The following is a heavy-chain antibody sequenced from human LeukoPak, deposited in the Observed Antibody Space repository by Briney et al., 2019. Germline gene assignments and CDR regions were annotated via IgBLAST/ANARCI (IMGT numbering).Heavy chain of an antibody. CDR3: ARGSGYGSGGVFDY. J-gene: IGHJ4*02. CDR2: IYYSGST. Sequence: PSETLSLTCTVSGGSISSSTYYWGWIRQPPGKGLEWIGSIYYSGSTYYNPSLKSRVTISVDTSKNQFSLRLSSVTAADTAVYYCARGSGYGSGGVFDYWGQGTLVTVSS. V-gene: IGHV4-39*01. CDR1: GGSISSSTYY. D-gene: IGHD3-10*01.